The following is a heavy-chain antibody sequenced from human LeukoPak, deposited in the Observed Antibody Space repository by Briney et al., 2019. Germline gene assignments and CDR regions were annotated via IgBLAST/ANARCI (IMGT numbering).Heavy chain of an antibody. V-gene: IGHV4-34*01. CDR3: ARGIAAAGPSLSYYYYYMDV. CDR2: INHSGST. Sequence: SETLSLTCAVYGGSFSGYYWSWIRQPPGKGLEWIGEINHSGSTYYNPSLKSRVTISVDTSKNQFSLKLSSVTAADTAVYYCARGIAAAGPSLSYYYYYMDVWGKGTTVTVSS. J-gene: IGHJ6*03. D-gene: IGHD6-13*01. CDR1: GGSFSGYY.